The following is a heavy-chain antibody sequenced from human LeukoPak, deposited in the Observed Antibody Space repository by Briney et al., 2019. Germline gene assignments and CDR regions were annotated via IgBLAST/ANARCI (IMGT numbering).Heavy chain of an antibody. CDR2: ITGDGLST. CDR3: AKAIGDSTNWYYFES. D-gene: IGHD6-13*01. J-gene: IGHJ4*02. Sequence: PGGSLRLSCAASGFSFDDYAMHWVRQLPGKGLEWVSVITGDGLSTYYGDSVKGRSTISRDTSKNSLYLQMNSLRVEDTALFYCAKAIGDSTNWYYFESWGQGTLVTVSS. CDR1: GFSFDDYA. V-gene: IGHV3-43*02.